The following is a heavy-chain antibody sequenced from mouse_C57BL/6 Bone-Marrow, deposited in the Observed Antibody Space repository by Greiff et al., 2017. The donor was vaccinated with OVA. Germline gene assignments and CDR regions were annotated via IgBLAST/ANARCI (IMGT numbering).Heavy chain of an antibody. J-gene: IGHJ4*01. V-gene: IGHV1-55*01. D-gene: IGHD2-2*01. CDR3: ARFWLQYYYAMDY. Sequence: VQLQQPGAELVKPGASVKMSCKASGYTFTSYWITWVKPRPGQGLEWIGDIYPGSGSTNYNEKFKRKATLTVDTSTSTAYMQLSSMTSEDSEVYDCARFWLQYYYAMDYWGQGTSVTVSS. CDR2: IYPGSGST. CDR1: GYTFTSYW.